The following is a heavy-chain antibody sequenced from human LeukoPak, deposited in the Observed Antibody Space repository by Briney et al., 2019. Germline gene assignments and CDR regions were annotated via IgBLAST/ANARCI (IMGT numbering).Heavy chain of an antibody. J-gene: IGHJ4*02. D-gene: IGHD2-15*01. V-gene: IGHV1-69*05. CDR3: AKVPEGYCRGGSCYYFDY. CDR2: IIPICGIA. Sequence: ASVKVSCKASGCTFSSYSINWVRQAPGQGLEWMGGIIPICGIANYAQKFQGRVTITTDESTSTAYMELSSLRSEDTAVYYCAKVPEGYCRGGSCYYFDYWGQGTLVTVSS. CDR1: GCTFSSYS.